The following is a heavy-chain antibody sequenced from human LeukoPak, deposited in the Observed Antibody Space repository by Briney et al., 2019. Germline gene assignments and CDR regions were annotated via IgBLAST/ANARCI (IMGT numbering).Heavy chain of an antibody. CDR1: GFTFSSCS. V-gene: IGHV3-21*01. D-gene: IGHD2-2*01. CDR3: ARDECSSTSCPTGY. CDR2: ISSSSSYI. J-gene: IGHJ4*02. Sequence: GGSLRLSCAASGFTFSSCSMNWVRQAPGKGLEWVSSISSSSSYIYYADSVKGRFTISRDNAMNSLYLQMNSLRAEDTAVYYCARDECSSTSCPTGYWGQGTLVTVSS.